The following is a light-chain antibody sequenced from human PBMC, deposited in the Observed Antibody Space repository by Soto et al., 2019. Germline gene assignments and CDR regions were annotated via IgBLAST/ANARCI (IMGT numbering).Light chain of an antibody. CDR2: DAS. V-gene: IGKV1-5*01. CDR3: QQYNSYSLT. Sequence: DIQMTQSPSTLSASIGDRVTITCRASESIRTWLAWYQHKPGKAPKFLIYDASSLESGVPSRFSGSGSGTEFTLTISNLQPDDFATYYCQQYNSYSLTFGQGTKVDI. J-gene: IGKJ1*01. CDR1: ESIRTW.